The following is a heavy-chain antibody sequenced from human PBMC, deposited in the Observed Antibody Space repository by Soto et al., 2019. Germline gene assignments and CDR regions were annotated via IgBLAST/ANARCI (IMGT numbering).Heavy chain of an antibody. V-gene: IGHV1-69*12. J-gene: IGHJ6*02. D-gene: IGHD3-10*01. CDR1: GGTFSSYA. CDR2: IIPIFGTA. CDR3: ALHYGSGSNYYYYGMDV. Sequence: QVQLVQSGAEVKKPGSSVKVSCKASGGTFSSYAISWVRQAPGQGLEWMGGIIPIFGTADYAQKFQGRVTITADEYTSTAYMELSSLRSEDTAVYYCALHYGSGSNYYYYGMDVWGQGTTVTVSS.